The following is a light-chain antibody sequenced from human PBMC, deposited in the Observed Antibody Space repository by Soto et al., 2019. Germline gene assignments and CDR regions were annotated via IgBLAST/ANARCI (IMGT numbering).Light chain of an antibody. CDR1: QNIGNY. V-gene: IGKV3-11*01. CDR2: DSS. Sequence: VLTQSPATLSLSPGDTAVLSCRASQNIGNYFAWYQHKPGLAPRLLIYDSSNRATGAPARFSGSGSGPESTLTISSLQAEDFGIYYCQLRTIWPAEFTFGPGTRVDLK. CDR3: QLRTIWPAEFT. J-gene: IGKJ3*01.